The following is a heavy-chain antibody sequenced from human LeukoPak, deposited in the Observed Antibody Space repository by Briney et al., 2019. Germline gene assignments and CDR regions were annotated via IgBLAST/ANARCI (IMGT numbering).Heavy chain of an antibody. V-gene: IGHV3-23*01. D-gene: IGHD3-22*01. CDR3: AKMDSSAYYYGYFDY. CDR1: GFTFSSYA. Sequence: GGSLRLSCAASGFTFSSYAMSWVRQAPGKGLEWVSGISGTGGSTYYADFVKGRFTISRDNSKNTLYLQINSLRAGDTAVYYCAKMDSSAYYYGYFDYWGQGTLVTVSS. J-gene: IGHJ4*02. CDR2: ISGTGGST.